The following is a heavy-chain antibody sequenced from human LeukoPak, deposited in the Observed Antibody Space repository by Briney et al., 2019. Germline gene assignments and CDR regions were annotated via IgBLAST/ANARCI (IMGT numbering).Heavy chain of an antibody. J-gene: IGHJ3*02. CDR1: GYTFTGDY. V-gene: IGHV1-2*02. CDR3: AREIRRKDAFDI. CDR2: INPNSGGT. Sequence: GASVKVSCKASGYTFTGDYMHGVRQAPGQGLEWMGWINPNSGGTNYAQKFQGRVTMTRDTSNSTAYMELSRLRSDDTAVYYCAREIRRKDAFDIWGQGTMVTVSP.